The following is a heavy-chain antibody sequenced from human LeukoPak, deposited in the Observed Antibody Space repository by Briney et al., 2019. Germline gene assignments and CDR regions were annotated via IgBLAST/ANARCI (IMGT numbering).Heavy chain of an antibody. Sequence: SVSVSCMASGHTLTSKYTYWARHPHVQGLAWMGIIIPSGGSTSYAQKFQGRVTMTRDMSTSTVYMELSSLRSEDTAVYYCARDYGGNPSLFDYWGQGTLVTVSS. V-gene: IGHV1-46*01. J-gene: IGHJ4*02. CDR1: GHTLTSKY. CDR2: IIPSGGST. D-gene: IGHD4-23*01. CDR3: ARDYGGNPSLFDY.